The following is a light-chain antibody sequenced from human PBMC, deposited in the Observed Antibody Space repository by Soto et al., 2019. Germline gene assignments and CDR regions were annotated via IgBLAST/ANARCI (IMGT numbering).Light chain of an antibody. CDR2: GNT. V-gene: IGLV1-40*01. CDR1: SSNIGAGYD. CDR3: QSHDSSLNSWV. J-gene: IGLJ3*02. Sequence: QSVLTQPPSMSGAPGQRVTISCTGSSSNIGAGYDVHWYQLLPGTAPKLLIYGNTNRPSGVPDRFSGSKSGTPASLAITGLRAEDEADYYCQSHDSSLNSWVFGGGTKLTVL.